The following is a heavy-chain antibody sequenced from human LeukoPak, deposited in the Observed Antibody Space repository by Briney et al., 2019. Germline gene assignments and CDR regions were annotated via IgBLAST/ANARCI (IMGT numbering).Heavy chain of an antibody. CDR2: IIPIFGTA. CDR1: GGTFGSYA. D-gene: IGHD4-17*01. V-gene: IGHV1-69*13. CDR3: AREVLRANAFDI. J-gene: IGHJ3*02. Sequence: ASVKVSCKASGGTFGSYAISWVRQAPGQGLEWMGGIIPIFGTANYAQKFQGRVTITADESTSTAYMELSSLRSEDTAVYYCAREVLRANAFDIWGQGTMVTVSS.